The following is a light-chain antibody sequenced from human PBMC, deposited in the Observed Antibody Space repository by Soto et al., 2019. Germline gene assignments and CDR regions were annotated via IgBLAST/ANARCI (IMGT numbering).Light chain of an antibody. J-gene: IGKJ3*01. Sequence: IQLTQSPSSLSASVGDRVTITCRASQDISRYLAWYQQKAGKAPKLLIYGVYTLQSGVPSRFSGFGSGTDFTLTISSLQPEDFAIYYCQQLNSSPFTFGPGTTVDIK. V-gene: IGKV1-9*01. CDR3: QQLNSSPFT. CDR2: GVY. CDR1: QDISRY.